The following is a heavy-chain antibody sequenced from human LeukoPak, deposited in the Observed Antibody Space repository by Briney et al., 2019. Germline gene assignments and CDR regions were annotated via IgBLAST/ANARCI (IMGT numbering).Heavy chain of an antibody. D-gene: IGHD2/OR15-2a*01. CDR1: GGSISSSSYY. Sequence: PSETLSLTCTVSGGSISSSSYYWGWIRQPPGKGLEWIGSIYYSGSTYYNPSLKSRVTISVDTSKNQFSLKLSSVTAADTAVYYCARDGVLRPFDYWGQGTLVTVSS. CDR2: IYYSGST. CDR3: ARDGVLRPFDY. V-gene: IGHV4-39*07. J-gene: IGHJ4*02.